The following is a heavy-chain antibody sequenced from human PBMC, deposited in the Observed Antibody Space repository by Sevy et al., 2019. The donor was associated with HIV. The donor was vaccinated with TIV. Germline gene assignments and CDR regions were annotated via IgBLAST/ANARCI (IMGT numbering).Heavy chain of an antibody. CDR3: ARDFYEFGDPRGLDY. J-gene: IGHJ4*02. CDR1: GFILGYYA. Sequence: GGSLRLSCTASGFILGYYAMHWVRQAPGKGLEWVAVSSYDGGNIYYADSVQGRFTVSRDNSKNTLYLQMNSLRPEDTAMYYCARDFYEFGDPRGLDYWGQGVLVIVSS. V-gene: IGHV3-30-3*01. CDR2: SSYDGGNI. D-gene: IGHD4-17*01.